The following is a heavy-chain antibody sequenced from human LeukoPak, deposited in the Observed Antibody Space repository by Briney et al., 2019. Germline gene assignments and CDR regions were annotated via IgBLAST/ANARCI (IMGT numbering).Heavy chain of an antibody. CDR3: ASVCGSSCPRYFDY. CDR1: GYTFTSYD. Sequence: GASVKVSCKASGYTFTSYDINWVRQATGQGLEWMGWMNPNSGNTGYAQKFQGRVTMTRNTSISTAYMELSSLRSEDTAVDYCASVCGSSCPRYFDYWGQGTLVTVSS. V-gene: IGHV1-8*01. J-gene: IGHJ4*02. D-gene: IGHD6-13*01. CDR2: MNPNSGNT.